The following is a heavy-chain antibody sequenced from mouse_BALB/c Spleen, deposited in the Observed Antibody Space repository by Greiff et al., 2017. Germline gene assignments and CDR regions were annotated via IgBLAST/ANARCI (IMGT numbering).Heavy chain of an antibody. Sequence: VQLQQSGAELVKPGASVKLSCTASGFNIKDTYMHWVKQRPEQGLEWIGRIDPANGNTKYDPKFQGKATITADTSSNTAYLQLSSLTSEDTAVYYCANYDGFAYWGQGTLVTVSA. J-gene: IGHJ3*01. CDR2: IDPANGNT. CDR3: ANYDGFAY. D-gene: IGHD2-4*01. CDR1: GFNIKDTY. V-gene: IGHV14-3*02.